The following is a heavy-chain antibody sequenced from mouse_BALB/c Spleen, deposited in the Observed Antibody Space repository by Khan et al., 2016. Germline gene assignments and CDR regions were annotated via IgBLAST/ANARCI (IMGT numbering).Heavy chain of an antibody. Sequence: QVQLQQSGAELVRPGASVKLSCKASGYSFTSYWMNWVKQRPGQGLEWIGMIHPSDSETRLNQKFKDKATLNVDKYSSTAYMKLSSPTYEYSAVYYCAVRLRGGAMDYWGQGTSVTVSS. V-gene: IGHV1S82*01. CDR3: AVRLRGGAMDY. D-gene: IGHD1-1*01. CDR2: IHPSDSET. CDR1: GYSFTSYW. J-gene: IGHJ4*01.